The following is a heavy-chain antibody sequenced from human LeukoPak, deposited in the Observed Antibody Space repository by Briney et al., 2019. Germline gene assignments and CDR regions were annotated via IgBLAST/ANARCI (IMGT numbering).Heavy chain of an antibody. CDR1: GGTFSSYA. Sequence: ASVKVSCKASGGTFSSYAISWVRQATGQGLEWMGWMNPNSGNTGYAQKFQGRVTMTRNTSISTAYMELSSLRSEDTAVYYCASYGSGRPDEVWGQGTLVTVSS. CDR3: ASYGSGRPDEV. V-gene: IGHV1-8*02. J-gene: IGHJ4*02. CDR2: MNPNSGNT. D-gene: IGHD3-10*01.